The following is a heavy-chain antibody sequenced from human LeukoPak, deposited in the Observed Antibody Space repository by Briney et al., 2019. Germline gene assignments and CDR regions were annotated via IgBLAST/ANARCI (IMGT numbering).Heavy chain of an antibody. J-gene: IGHJ3*02. Sequence: GASVKVSCKASGYNFNNYGMSWVRQAPGQGLEWMGWISANTGNTRYAQIFQARVTMTTDTSTNTAYMELRSLRSDDTALYYCARQSFIKTVRGDDDFDIWGQGTMVTVSS. V-gene: IGHV1-18*01. CDR3: ARQSFIKTVRGDDDFDI. CDR2: ISANTGNT. D-gene: IGHD3-10*01. CDR1: GYNFNNYG.